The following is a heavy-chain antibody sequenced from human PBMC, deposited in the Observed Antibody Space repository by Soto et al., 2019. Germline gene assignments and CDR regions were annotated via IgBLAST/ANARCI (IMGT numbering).Heavy chain of an antibody. CDR3: ARGRIVLMVYAIGSDAFDI. D-gene: IGHD2-8*01. J-gene: IGHJ3*02. CDR1: GGSISSSNW. CDR2: IYHSGST. V-gene: IGHV4-4*02. Sequence: QVQLQESGPGLVKPSGTLSLTCAVSGGSISSSNWWSWVRQPPGKGLGWIGEIYHSGSTNYNPSLKSQVHLSVDKSKNQFSLKLSSVTAADTAVYYCARGRIVLMVYAIGSDAFDIWGQGTMVTVSS.